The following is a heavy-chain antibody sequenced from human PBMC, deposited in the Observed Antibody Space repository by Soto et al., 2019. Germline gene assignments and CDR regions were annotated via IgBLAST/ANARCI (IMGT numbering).Heavy chain of an antibody. CDR2: VYYSGST. Sequence: SETLSLTCTVSGGSIRSYYWSWIRQPPGKGLEWIGYVYYSGSTKYNPSLKSRVTISVDSSKNQFSLKLDSVTAADTAVYYCARLGGYYQAFDHWGQGTLVTVS. J-gene: IGHJ4*02. V-gene: IGHV4-59*08. CDR3: ARLGGYYQAFDH. D-gene: IGHD3-3*01. CDR1: GGSIRSYY.